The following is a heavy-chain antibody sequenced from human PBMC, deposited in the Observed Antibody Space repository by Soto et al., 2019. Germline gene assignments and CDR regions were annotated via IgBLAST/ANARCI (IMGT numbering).Heavy chain of an antibody. CDR1: GFTFSSYE. CDR3: ARGPRRIAAAGTAYYGMDV. Sequence: EVQLVESGGGLVQPGGSLRLSCAASGFTFSSYEMNWVRQAPGKGLEWVSYISSSGSTIYYADSVKGRFTTSRDNAKNSLYLQMNSLRAEDTAVYYCARGPRRIAAAGTAYYGMDVWGQGTTVTVSS. J-gene: IGHJ6*02. D-gene: IGHD6-13*01. CDR2: ISSSGSTI. V-gene: IGHV3-48*03.